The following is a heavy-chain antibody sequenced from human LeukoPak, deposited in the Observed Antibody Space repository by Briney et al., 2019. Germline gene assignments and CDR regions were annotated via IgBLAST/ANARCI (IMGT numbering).Heavy chain of an antibody. V-gene: IGHV3-33*08. Sequence: PGGSLRLSCAASGFTFSNYAMSWVRQAPGKGLEWVAVIRSDGSSKHYADSVKGRSTISRDNSKNTLYLQMSSLRAEDTALYYCARGQPPSYYDMDVWGQGTTVTVSS. J-gene: IGHJ6*02. CDR3: ARGQPPSYYDMDV. CDR1: GFTFSNYA. D-gene: IGHD6-13*01. CDR2: IRSDGSSK.